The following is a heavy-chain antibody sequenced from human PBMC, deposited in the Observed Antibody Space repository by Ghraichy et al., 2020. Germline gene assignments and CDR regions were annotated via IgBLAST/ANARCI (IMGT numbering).Heavy chain of an antibody. J-gene: IGHJ4*02. CDR3: VRDPYGDYKYGGADY. V-gene: IGHV3-7*01. Sequence: GESLNISCAASGFTFRSYWMTWVRQAPGKGLEWVASIKPDGSETYYVDSVKGRFTISRDNAKNSLSLQMNSLRVEDMALYYCVRDPYGDYKYGGADYWGQGTPATVSS. CDR2: IKPDGSET. D-gene: IGHD4-17*01. CDR1: GFTFRSYW.